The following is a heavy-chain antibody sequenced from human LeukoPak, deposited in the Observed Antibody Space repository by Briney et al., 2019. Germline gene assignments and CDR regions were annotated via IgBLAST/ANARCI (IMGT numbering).Heavy chain of an antibody. V-gene: IGHV4-4*02. CDR3: ARVNINNWHSCDY. Sequence: SETLSLTCAVSGGSISSNNWWGWVRQPPGKGLEWIGEIFHSGSPNYNPSLKSRVTISVDKSRNHFSLNLSSVTAADTAVYYCARVNINNWHSCDYWGQGTLVTVSS. CDR1: GGSISSNNW. J-gene: IGHJ4*02. CDR2: IFHSGSP. D-gene: IGHD1-1*01.